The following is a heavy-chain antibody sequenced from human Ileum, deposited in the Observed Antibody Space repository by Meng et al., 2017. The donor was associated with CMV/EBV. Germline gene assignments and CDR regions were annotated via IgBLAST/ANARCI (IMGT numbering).Heavy chain of an antibody. J-gene: IGHJ4*02. CDR3: AREGGGWYFDS. V-gene: IGHV4-30-4*01. CDR1: GDSLSTGDYY. D-gene: IGHD6-19*01. Sequence: QVHRQESGPGLWKPSQTLSLTCTGSGDSLSTGDYYWSWIRQPPGKGPEWIGYIYYSGSTLYNPSLKSPVTISLDKSKNQFSLRLRSVTAADTAVYFCAREGGGWYFDSWGQGTLVTVSS. CDR2: IYYSGST.